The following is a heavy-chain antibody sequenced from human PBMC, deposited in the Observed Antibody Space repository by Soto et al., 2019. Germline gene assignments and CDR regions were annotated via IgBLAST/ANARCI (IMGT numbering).Heavy chain of an antibody. V-gene: IGHV3-48*02. CDR1: GFPFSFYS. CDR2: ITSTSSAI. CDR3: ARDGKGAAYTHGPYYFDY. D-gene: IGHD1-1*01. J-gene: IGHJ4*02. Sequence: GSLRPSCAASGFPFSFYSMNWVRQAPGKGLEWISYITSTSSAINYADSVRGRFTISRDNAMRSLFLHMNSLRDEDTAVYYCARDGKGAAYTHGPYYFDYWGQGALVTVSS.